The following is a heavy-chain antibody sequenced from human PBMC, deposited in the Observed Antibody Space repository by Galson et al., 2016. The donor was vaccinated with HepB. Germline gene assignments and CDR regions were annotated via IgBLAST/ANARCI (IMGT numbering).Heavy chain of an antibody. Sequence: LSLTCSVSGGYINSGAYYWTWIRQHPGKGLEYIGYIYFSGTTYYNPSLKSRLTISMDRSKNQFSLKLTSVTAADTAVYYCAREKIGKAAYFDYWGQGTLVTVSS. CDR1: GGYINSGAYY. CDR2: IYFSGTT. V-gene: IGHV4-31*03. J-gene: IGHJ4*02. CDR3: AREKIGKAAYFDY. D-gene: IGHD2-15*01.